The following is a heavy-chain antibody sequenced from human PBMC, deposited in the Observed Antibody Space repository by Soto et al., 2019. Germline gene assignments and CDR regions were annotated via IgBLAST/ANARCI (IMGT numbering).Heavy chain of an antibody. Sequence: TETLSLTCTVSSDSISSYYWSWIRQPPGKRLEWIGYISYSGSTDYNPSLKSRVTISGDTSKNQFSLKVSSVTAADTAVYYCARGTSWQLPSDYWGQGTLVTVSS. J-gene: IGHJ4*02. V-gene: IGHV4-59*01. D-gene: IGHD6-13*01. CDR1: SDSISSYY. CDR2: ISYSGST. CDR3: ARGTSWQLPSDY.